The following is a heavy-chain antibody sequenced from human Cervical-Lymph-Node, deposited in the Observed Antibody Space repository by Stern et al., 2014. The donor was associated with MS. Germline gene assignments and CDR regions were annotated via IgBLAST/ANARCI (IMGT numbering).Heavy chain of an antibody. CDR2: IKSKTDGGTT. Sequence: EVQLVESGGGLVQPGGSLRLSCEASGFTFSNDGMSWVRQAPGQGLEWVGRIKSKTDGGTTACAAPVKGRFTISRDDSKNTLYLQMNSLKTEDTAVYYCTTVYITMIAYWGQGTLVTVSS. V-gene: IGHV3-15*01. D-gene: IGHD3-22*01. CDR1: GFTFSNDG. CDR3: TTVYITMIAY. J-gene: IGHJ4*02.